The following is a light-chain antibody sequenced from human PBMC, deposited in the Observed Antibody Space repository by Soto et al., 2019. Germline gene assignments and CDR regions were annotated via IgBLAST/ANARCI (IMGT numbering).Light chain of an antibody. CDR2: GVS. J-gene: IGLJ1*01. V-gene: IGLV2-14*03. CDR3: SSYTLSRTYF. CDR1: SSDVGAYNF. Sequence: QSVLAQPASVSGSPGQSIAISCTGSSSDVGAYNFVSWYQHHPGKVPKLLIHGVSVRPSGISDRFSGSKSDNTASLTISGLQAVDEAEYYPSSYTLSRTYFFGSGPK.